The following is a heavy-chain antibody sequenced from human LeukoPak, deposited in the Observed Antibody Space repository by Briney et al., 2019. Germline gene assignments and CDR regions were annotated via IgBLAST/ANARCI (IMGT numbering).Heavy chain of an antibody. J-gene: IGHJ4*02. CDR3: AREIGITIFGVVIYYFDY. V-gene: IGHV3-30-3*01. D-gene: IGHD3-3*01. CDR2: ISYDGSNK. CDR1: GFTFSSYA. Sequence: PGGSLRLSCAASGFTFSSYAMHWVRHAPGKGLEWVAVISYDGSNKYYADSVKGRFTISRDNSKNTLYLQMNSLRAEDTAVYYCAREIGITIFGVVIYYFDYWGQGTLVTVS.